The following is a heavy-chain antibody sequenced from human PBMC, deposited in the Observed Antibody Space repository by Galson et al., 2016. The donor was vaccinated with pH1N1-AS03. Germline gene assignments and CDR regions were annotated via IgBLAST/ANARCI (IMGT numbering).Heavy chain of an antibody. V-gene: IGHV3-33*01. CDR2: TWHDGSEK. D-gene: IGHD3-16*02. J-gene: IGHJ2*01. Sequence: SLRLSCAASGFTFSSHGMHWVRQTPGKGLEWVAVTWHDGSEKYYADSVRGRFTISRDNSKNTLYLQMNSLRAEDTAVYYCARDRHYYDYIWGTYRYDWYFDLWGRGTLVTVSS. CDR3: ARDRHYYDYIWGTYRYDWYFDL. CDR1: GFTFSSHG.